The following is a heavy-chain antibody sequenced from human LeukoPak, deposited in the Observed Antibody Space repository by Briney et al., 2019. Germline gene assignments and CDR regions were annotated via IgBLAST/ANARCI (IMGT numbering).Heavy chain of an antibody. CDR2: TYYRSKWFN. V-gene: IGHV6-1*01. Sequence: SQTLSLTCAISGDSVSSNSAAWNWLRQSPSRGLEWLGRTYYRSKWFNDYAVSVKSRITINPDTSKNQFSLQLNSVTPEDTAVYYCARLAAGAARPDSIGCWGQGTLVTVSS. J-gene: IGHJ4*02. CDR1: GDSVSSNSAA. D-gene: IGHD6-6*01. CDR3: ARLAAGAARPDSIGC.